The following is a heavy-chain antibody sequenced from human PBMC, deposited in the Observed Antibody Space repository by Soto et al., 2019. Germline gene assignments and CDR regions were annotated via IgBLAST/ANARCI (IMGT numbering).Heavy chain of an antibody. D-gene: IGHD5-18*01. Sequence: GGSLRLSCAASGFTFSSYSMNWVRQAPGKGLEWVSSISSSSSYIYYADSVKGRFTISRDNAKNSLYLQMNSLRAEDTAVYYCARVRRRDGYNADYWGQGTLVTVSS. CDR2: ISSSSSYI. CDR1: GFTFSSYS. J-gene: IGHJ4*02. V-gene: IGHV3-21*01. CDR3: ARVRRRDGYNADY.